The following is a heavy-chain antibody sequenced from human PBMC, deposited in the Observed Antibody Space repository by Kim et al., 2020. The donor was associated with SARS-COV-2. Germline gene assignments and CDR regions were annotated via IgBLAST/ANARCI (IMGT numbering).Heavy chain of an antibody. J-gene: IGHJ4*02. Sequence: SNPSLKSRVTMSVDTSMNQFSLGLSSVTAADTAVYYCARGGFSTLYPFDFWGQGTLVTVSS. D-gene: IGHD6-13*01. V-gene: IGHV4-4*07. CDR3: ARGGFSTLYPFDF.